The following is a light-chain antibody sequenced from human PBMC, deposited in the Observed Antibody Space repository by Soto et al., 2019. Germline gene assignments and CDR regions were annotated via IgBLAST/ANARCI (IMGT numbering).Light chain of an antibody. Sequence: EIVLTQSPGTLSLSPGERATLSCRASQSVSSSFLAWYQQKPGQAPRLLIYGASSRAPGIPDRFSGSGSGTEFTLTISRLEHEDVAVYYWQQYGSSPLTFVGGTKVEIK. CDR2: GAS. V-gene: IGKV3-20*01. CDR1: QSVSSSF. J-gene: IGKJ4*01. CDR3: QQYGSSPLT.